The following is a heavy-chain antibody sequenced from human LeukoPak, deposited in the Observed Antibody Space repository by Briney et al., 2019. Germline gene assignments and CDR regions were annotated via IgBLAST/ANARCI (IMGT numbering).Heavy chain of an antibody. CDR3: ARDSGGAAAGPFYYYYYYMDV. CDR1: GGSISSYY. D-gene: IGHD6-13*01. CDR2: IYYSGST. V-gene: IGHV4-59*01. Sequence: SETLSLTXTVSGGSISSYYWSWIRQPPGKGLEWIGYIYYSGSTNDNPSLKSRVTISVDTSKNQFSLKLSSVTAADTAVYYCARDSGGAAAGPFYYYYYYMDVWGKGTTVTVSS. J-gene: IGHJ6*03.